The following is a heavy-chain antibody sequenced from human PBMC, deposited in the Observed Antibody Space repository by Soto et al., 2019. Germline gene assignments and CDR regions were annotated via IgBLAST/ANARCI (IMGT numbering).Heavy chain of an antibody. V-gene: IGHV3-7*04. CDR2: IKQDGSEK. CDR1: GFTFSSYW. Sequence: GGSLRLSCAASGFTFSSYWMSWVRQAPGKGLEWVANIKQDGSEKYYVDSVKGRFTISRDNAKNSLYLQMNSLRAEDTAVYYCAREQQQLVQRGWKYYFDYWGQGTLVTVSS. D-gene: IGHD6-13*01. J-gene: IGHJ4*02. CDR3: AREQQQLVQRGWKYYFDY.